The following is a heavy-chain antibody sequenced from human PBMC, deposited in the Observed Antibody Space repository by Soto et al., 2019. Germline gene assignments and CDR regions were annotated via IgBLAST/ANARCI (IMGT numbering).Heavy chain of an antibody. CDR1: GFTFSSYW. CDR2: INQDGSEK. V-gene: IGHV3-7*01. J-gene: IGHJ4*02. CDR3: ARDPDDYGDYRGFDY. D-gene: IGHD4-17*01. Sequence: GGSLRLSCAASGFTFSSYWMSWVRQAPGKGLVWVANINQDGSEKYYVDSVKGRFTISRDNAKNSLYVQMTSLRVEDTAVYYCARDPDDYGDYRGFDYWGQGTLVTVSS.